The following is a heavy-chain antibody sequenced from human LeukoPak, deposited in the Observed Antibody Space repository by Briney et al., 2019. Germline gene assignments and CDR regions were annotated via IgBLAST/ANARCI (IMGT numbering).Heavy chain of an antibody. CDR1: GFAFSTYS. D-gene: IGHD6-13*01. J-gene: IGHJ6*03. CDR2: IRSRSSYI. Sequence: PGGSLRLSCAASGFAFSTYSMNWVRQAPGKGLEWVSLIRSRSSYIYHADSVKGRFTISRDNAKNSLYLQMNSLRAEDTAVYYCARAGEGSSSWYEPYYYYYYYMDVWGKGTTVTVSS. CDR3: ARAGEGSSSWYEPYYYYYYYMDV. V-gene: IGHV3-21*01.